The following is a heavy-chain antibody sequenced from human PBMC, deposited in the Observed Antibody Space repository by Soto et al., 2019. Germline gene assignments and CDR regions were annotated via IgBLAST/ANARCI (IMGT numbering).Heavy chain of an antibody. CDR2: ISSNGGST. D-gene: IGHD4-17*01. CDR3: ARVLSTVTTTGAFDI. V-gene: IGHV3-64*01. CDR1: GFTFSSYA. Sequence: EVQLVESGGGLVQPGGSLRLSCAASGFTFSSYAMHWVRQAPGKGLEYVSAISSNGGSTYYANSVKGRFTISRDNSKNTRYLQMGSLRAEDMAVYYCARVLSTVTTTGAFDIWGQGTMVTVSS. J-gene: IGHJ3*02.